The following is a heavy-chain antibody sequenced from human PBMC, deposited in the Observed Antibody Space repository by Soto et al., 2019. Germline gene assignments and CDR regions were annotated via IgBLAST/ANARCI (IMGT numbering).Heavy chain of an antibody. J-gene: IGHJ5*02. V-gene: IGHV1-69*08. Sequence: QVQLVQSGAEVKKPGSSAKVSCKASGGTFGSYTINWVRQAPGQGLEWMGRIIPIVGIVNYAQKLQGRVTITADKSTSTAYMELSSLRSEDTAMYYCARDLGQSGRVLPAPNWFDPWGQGTLVTVSS. CDR1: GGTFGSYT. CDR2: IIPIVGIV. D-gene: IGHD2-2*01. CDR3: ARDLGQSGRVLPAPNWFDP.